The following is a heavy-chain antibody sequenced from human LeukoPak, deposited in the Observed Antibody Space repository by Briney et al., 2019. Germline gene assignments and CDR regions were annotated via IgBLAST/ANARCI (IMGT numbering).Heavy chain of an antibody. CDR2: ISPNTGAT. V-gene: IGHV1-2*02. CDR1: GYTFTGYY. J-gene: IGHJ4*02. Sequence: ASVKVSCKPSGYTFTGYYMHWVRQAPGQGLEWMGWISPNTGATMYAQKFQGRVTLTRDTSIDTGYMELSSLRSDDTAVYYCARDRVGSGWPRPYYFEFWGQGSLVSVSP. CDR3: ARDRVGSGWPRPYYFEF. D-gene: IGHD6-19*01.